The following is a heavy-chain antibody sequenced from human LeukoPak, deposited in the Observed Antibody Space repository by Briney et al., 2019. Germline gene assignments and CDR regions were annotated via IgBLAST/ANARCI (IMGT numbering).Heavy chain of an antibody. CDR3: ARGRTIIADYCSSTSCSHRRWFDP. J-gene: IGHJ5*02. CDR1: GGSISNYY. CDR2: VYYSGTT. Sequence: PSETLSLTCSVSGGSISNYYWSWIRQPPGKGLEWIGNVYYSGTTYYNSSLKSRVTMSVDTSKNQFSLKLTSVTAADTAVYYCARGRTIIADYCSSTSCSHRRWFDPWGQGTLVTVSS. D-gene: IGHD2-2*01. V-gene: IGHV4-59*12.